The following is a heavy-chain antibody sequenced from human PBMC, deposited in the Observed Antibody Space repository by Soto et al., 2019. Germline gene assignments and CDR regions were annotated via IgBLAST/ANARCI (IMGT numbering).Heavy chain of an antibody. CDR3: AKDWYGYYFYYTMAV. V-gene: IGHV3-30*18. J-gene: IGHJ6*02. D-gene: IGHD6-13*01. CDR2: ISYDGSKK. Sequence: PGGSLRLSCAASGFIFSSYGMHWVRQAPGKGLEWVAVISYDGSKKYYVDSVKGRFTISRDNLKNTLYVQMDSLRPEDTAVYYCAKDWYGYYFYYTMAVWGPVTTVTVSS. CDR1: GFIFSSYG.